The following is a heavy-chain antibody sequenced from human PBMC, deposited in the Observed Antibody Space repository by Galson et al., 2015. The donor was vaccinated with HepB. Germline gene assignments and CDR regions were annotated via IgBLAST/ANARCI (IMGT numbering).Heavy chain of an antibody. CDR2: ISAYDRYT. J-gene: IGHJ5*02. Sequence: PVKVSCTASGYTFSSYFITWVRQAPGQGLELMGWISAYDRYTNYAQKFQGRFTMTTDKSTSTAYIELRSLRSGDTAVYYCARGTLVGLVGATQNNWFDPCGQGTLVTVSS. CDR3: ARGTLVGLVGATQNNWFDP. CDR1: GYTFSSYF. V-gene: IGHV1-18*01. D-gene: IGHD2-15*01.